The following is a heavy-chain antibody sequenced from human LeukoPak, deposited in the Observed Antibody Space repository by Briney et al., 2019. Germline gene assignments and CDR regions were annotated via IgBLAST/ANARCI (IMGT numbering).Heavy chain of an antibody. D-gene: IGHD3-3*01. CDR1: GGTFSSYA. CDR3: ARDLRRGYDFWTPEYGMDV. CDR2: IIPIFGTA. Sequence: GASVKVSCKASGGTFSSYAISWVRQAPGQGLEWMGGIIPIFGTANYAQKFQGRVTITADESTSTAYMELSSLRSEDTAVYYCARDLRRGYDFWTPEYGMDVWGQGTTVTVSS. J-gene: IGHJ6*02. V-gene: IGHV1-69*13.